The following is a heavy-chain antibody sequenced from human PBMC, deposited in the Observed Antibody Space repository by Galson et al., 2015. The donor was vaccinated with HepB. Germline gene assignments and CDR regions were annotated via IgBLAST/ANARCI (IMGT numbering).Heavy chain of an antibody. CDR1: GGSISSYY. CDR3: ATGQKIAVAGHVYYYYGMDV. J-gene: IGHJ6*02. CDR2: IYYSGST. V-gene: IGHV4-59*01. Sequence: SETLSLTCTVSGGSISSYYWSWIRQPPGKGLEWIGYIYYSGSTNYNPSLKSRVTISVDTSKNQFSLKLSSVTAADTAVYYCATGQKIAVAGHVYYYYGMDVWGQGTTVTVSS. D-gene: IGHD6-19*01.